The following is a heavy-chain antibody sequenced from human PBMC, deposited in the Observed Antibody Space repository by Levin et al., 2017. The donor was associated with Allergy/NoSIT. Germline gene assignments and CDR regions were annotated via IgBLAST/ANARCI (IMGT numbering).Heavy chain of an antibody. CDR1: GFTFSSYE. J-gene: IGHJ6*02. Sequence: GGSLRLSCAASGFTFSSYEMNWVRQAPGKGLEWVSYISSSGSTIYYADSVKGRFTISRDNAKNSLYLQMNSLRAEDTAVYYCAREEYYYDSSGYLFGMDVWGQGTTVTVSS. D-gene: IGHD3-22*01. V-gene: IGHV3-48*03. CDR3: AREEYYYDSSGYLFGMDV. CDR2: ISSSGSTI.